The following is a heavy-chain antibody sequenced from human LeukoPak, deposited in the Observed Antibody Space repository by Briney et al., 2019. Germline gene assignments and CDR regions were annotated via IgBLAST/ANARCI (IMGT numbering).Heavy chain of an antibody. V-gene: IGHV3-9*01. CDR2: ISWNSGSI. D-gene: IGHD6-13*01. CDR3: AKAYSRYYYYYYGMDV. CDR1: GFTFSYYW. J-gene: IGHJ6*02. Sequence: GGSLRLSCAASGFTFSYYWMHWVRQAPGKGLEWVSGISWNSGSIGYADSVKGRFTISRDNAKNSLYLQMNSLRAEDTALYYCAKAYSRYYYYYYGMDVWGQGTTVTVSS.